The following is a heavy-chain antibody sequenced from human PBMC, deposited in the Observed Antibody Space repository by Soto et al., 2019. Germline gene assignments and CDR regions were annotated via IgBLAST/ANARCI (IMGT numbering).Heavy chain of an antibody. Sequence: QVQLVESGGGVVQPGRSLRLSCAASGFTFSSYGMHWVRQAPGKGLEWVAVIWYDGSNKYYADSVKGRFTISRDNSKNTLYLQRNSLRAEDRGVYYCATEPGDYWGQGTLVTVSS. J-gene: IGHJ4*02. V-gene: IGHV3-33*01. CDR2: IWYDGSNK. CDR3: ATEPGDY. CDR1: GFTFSSYG.